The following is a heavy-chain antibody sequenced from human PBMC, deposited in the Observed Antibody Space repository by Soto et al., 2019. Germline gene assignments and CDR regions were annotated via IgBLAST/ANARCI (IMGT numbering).Heavy chain of an antibody. CDR3: ARVKASGVNFDY. Sequence: SETLSLTCAVSGGSISSSNWWSWVRQPPGKGLEWIGEIYHSGSTNYNPSLKSRVTISVDKPKNQFSLKLSSVTAADTAVYYYARVKASGVNFDYWGQGTLVTVSS. CDR1: GGSISSSNW. CDR2: IYHSGST. V-gene: IGHV4-4*02. J-gene: IGHJ4*02. D-gene: IGHD3-10*01.